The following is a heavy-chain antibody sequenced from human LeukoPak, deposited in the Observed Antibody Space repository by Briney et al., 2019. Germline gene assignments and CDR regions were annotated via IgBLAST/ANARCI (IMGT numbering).Heavy chain of an antibody. Sequence: ASVKVSCKASGYTFTSYYMHWVRQAPGQGLEWMGIINPSGGSTSYAQKFQGRVTMTRDTSTSTVYMELTSLRSEDTAVYYCATNGDGDYIPSYGLDVWGQGTTVTVSS. D-gene: IGHD4-17*01. J-gene: IGHJ6*02. CDR2: INPSGGST. V-gene: IGHV1-46*01. CDR1: GYTFTSYY. CDR3: ATNGDGDYIPSYGLDV.